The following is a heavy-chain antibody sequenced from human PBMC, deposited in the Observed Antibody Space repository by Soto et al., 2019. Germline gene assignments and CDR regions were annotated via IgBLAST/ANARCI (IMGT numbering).Heavy chain of an antibody. CDR3: AGAGDYGGYYYGMAV. CDR1: GFTFSRYA. J-gene: IGHJ6*02. CDR2: ISSNGGST. D-gene: IGHD4-17*01. Sequence: EVQLVESGGGLVQPGGSLRLSCAASGFTFSRYAMHWVRQAPGKGLEYVSTISSNGGSTYYANSVKGRFTISRDNSKNTLYLQMGSLRAEDMAVYYCAGAGDYGGYYYGMAVWGQGTTVTVSS. V-gene: IGHV3-64*01.